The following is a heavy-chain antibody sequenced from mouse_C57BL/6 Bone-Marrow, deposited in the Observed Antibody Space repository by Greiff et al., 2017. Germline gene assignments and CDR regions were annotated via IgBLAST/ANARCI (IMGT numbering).Heavy chain of an antibody. CDR3: ARSTVVACYYAMDY. V-gene: IGHV1-72*01. Sequence: QVQLQQPGAELVKPGASVKLSCKASGYTFTSYWMHWVKQRPGRGLEWIGRIDPNSGGTKYNEKFKSKATLTVDKPSSTAYMQLSSLTTGYSAVCYWARSTVVACYYAMDYWGQGTSVTVSS. CDR2: IDPNSGGT. CDR1: GYTFTSYW. J-gene: IGHJ4*01. D-gene: IGHD1-1*01.